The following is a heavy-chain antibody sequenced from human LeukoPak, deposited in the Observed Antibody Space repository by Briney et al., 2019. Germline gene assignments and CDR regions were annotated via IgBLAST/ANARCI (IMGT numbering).Heavy chain of an antibody. D-gene: IGHD5-18*01. CDR1: GGSFSGYY. CDR3: ARGWIQLWSIAFDY. V-gene: IGHV4-34*01. J-gene: IGHJ4*02. Sequence: SETLSLTCAVYGGSFSGYYWSWIRQPPGKGLEWIGEINHSGSTNYNPSLKSRVTISVATSKNQFSLKLSSVTAADTAVYYCARGWIQLWSIAFDYWGQGTLVTVSS. CDR2: INHSGST.